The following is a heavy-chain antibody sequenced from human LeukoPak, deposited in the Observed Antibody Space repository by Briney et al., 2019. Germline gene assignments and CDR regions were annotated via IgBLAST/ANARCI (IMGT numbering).Heavy chain of an antibody. V-gene: IGHV3-30*18. D-gene: IGHD1-26*01. Sequence: GGSLRLSCAASGFTFSSYGMHWVRQAPGKGLEWVAVISYDGSNKYYADSVKGRLTISRDNSKNTPYLQMNSLRAEDTAVYYCAKVVEVGPTPPPSDYWGQGTLVTVSS. J-gene: IGHJ4*02. CDR1: GFTFSSYG. CDR3: AKVVEVGPTPPPSDY. CDR2: ISYDGSNK.